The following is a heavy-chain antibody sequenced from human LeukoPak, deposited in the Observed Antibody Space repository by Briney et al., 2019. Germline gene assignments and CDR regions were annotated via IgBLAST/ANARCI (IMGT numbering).Heavy chain of an antibody. CDR3: ARHDGMAKT. CDR1: GGSVRSYY. V-gene: IGHV4-59*08. D-gene: IGHD5-24*01. J-gene: IGHJ5*02. CDR2: TYYCGST. Sequence: SETLSLTCTVSGGSVRSYYWSWIRQPPGKGLEWIGHTYYCGSTNYNPSLKSRVTISVDTSKNQFSLKLNSVTAADTAVYYCARHDGMAKTWGQGTLVTVSS.